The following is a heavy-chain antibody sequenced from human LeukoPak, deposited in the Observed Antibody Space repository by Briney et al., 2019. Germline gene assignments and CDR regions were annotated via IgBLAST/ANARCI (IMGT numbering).Heavy chain of an antibody. D-gene: IGHD2-2*01. J-gene: IGHJ5*02. CDR2: ISAYNGNT. CDR3: ARDRYCSSTSCPPGSWFDP. CDR1: GYTFTSYG. V-gene: IGHV1-18*04. Sequence: GASVKVSCKASGYTFTSYGISWVRQAPGRGLEWMGWISAYNGNTNYAQKLQGRVTMTTDTSTSTAYMELRSLRSDDTAVYYCARDRYCSSTSCPPGSWFDPWGQGTLVTVSS.